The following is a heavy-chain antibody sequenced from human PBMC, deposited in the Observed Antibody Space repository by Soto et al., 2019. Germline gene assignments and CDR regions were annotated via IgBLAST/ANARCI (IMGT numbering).Heavy chain of an antibody. J-gene: IGHJ6*02. CDR3: ARDRYDILTGTYYYGMDV. CDR1: GGTFSSYA. Sequence: QVPLVQSGAEVKKPGSSVKVSCKASGGTFSSYAISWVRQAPGQGLEWMGGIIPIFGTANYAQKFQGRVTITADESTSTAYMELSSLRSEDTAVYYCARDRYDILTGTYYYGMDVWGQGTTVTVSS. CDR2: IIPIFGTA. D-gene: IGHD3-9*01. V-gene: IGHV1-69*01.